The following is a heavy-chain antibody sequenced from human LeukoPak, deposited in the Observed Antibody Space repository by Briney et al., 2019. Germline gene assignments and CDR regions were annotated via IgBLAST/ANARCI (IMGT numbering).Heavy chain of an antibody. CDR1: GFTFSSYS. CDR3: AREQLAYCGGDCYSNDAFDI. J-gene: IGHJ3*02. V-gene: IGHV3-48*04. D-gene: IGHD2-21*02. Sequence: GGSLRLSCAASGFTFSSYSMNWVRQAPGKGLEWVSYISSSSSTIYYADSVKGRFTISRDNAKNSLYLQMNSLRAEDTAVYYCAREQLAYCGGDCYSNDAFDIWGQGTTVTVSS. CDR2: ISSSSSTI.